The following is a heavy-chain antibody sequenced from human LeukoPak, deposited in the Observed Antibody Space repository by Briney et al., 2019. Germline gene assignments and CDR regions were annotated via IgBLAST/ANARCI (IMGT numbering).Heavy chain of an antibody. J-gene: IGHJ4*02. CDR3: TKYRSGNFDYYPDLDS. D-gene: IGHD3-9*01. V-gene: IGHV3-9*01. CDR2: ISWNSGSI. CDR1: GFTFDDYA. Sequence: GRSLRLSCAASGFTFDDYAMHWVRQAPGKGLEWVSGISWNSGSIGYADSVKGRFTISRDNSKNTLYLQMNSLRTEDTAIYYCTKYRSGNFDYYPDLDSWGQGILVTVSS.